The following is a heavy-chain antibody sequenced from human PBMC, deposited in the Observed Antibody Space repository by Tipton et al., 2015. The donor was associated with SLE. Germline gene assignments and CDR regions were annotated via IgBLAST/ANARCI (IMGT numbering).Heavy chain of an antibody. CDR3: ARADVDTAMAPNY. CDR2: ISYDGSNK. CDR1: GFTFSSYG. Sequence: SLRLSCAASGFTFSSYGMHWVRQAPGKGLEWVAVISYDGSNKYYADSVKGRFTISRGNSKNTLYLQMNSLRAEDTAVYYCARADVDTAMAPNYWGQGTLVTVSS. J-gene: IGHJ4*02. V-gene: IGHV3-30*03. D-gene: IGHD5-18*01.